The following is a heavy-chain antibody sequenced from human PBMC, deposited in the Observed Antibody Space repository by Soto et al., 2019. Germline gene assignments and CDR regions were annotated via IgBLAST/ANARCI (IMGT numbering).Heavy chain of an antibody. J-gene: IGHJ6*02. Sequence: SVKVSCKTSGYTFTSYAISWVRQAPGQGLEWMGGISPIYGTTNYAQKLQGRVTMTADKSTSTAYMELSSLRSEDTAVYYCARGGRLYFWSGYGGPGAVFDYYYYGMGVWGQGAKVPVSS. CDR3: ARGGRLYFWSGYGGPGAVFDYYYYGMGV. CDR1: GYTFTSYA. V-gene: IGHV1-69*06. D-gene: IGHD3-3*01. CDR2: ISPIYGTT.